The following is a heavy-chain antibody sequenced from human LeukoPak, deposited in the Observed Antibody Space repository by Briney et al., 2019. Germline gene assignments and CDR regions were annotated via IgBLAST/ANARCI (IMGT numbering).Heavy chain of an antibody. V-gene: IGHV4-39*07. CDR1: GGSISGSRYY. Sequence: SETLSLTCTVSGGSISGSRYYWGWIRQTPGKGLEWIASWSDSGSTYYNASLRSRLIISVNTSKNQFSLKVISVTAADTAVYYCAAMYTSSHSWGQGTLVTVSS. CDR3: AAMYTSSHS. J-gene: IGHJ5*02. CDR2: WSDSGST. D-gene: IGHD2-8*01.